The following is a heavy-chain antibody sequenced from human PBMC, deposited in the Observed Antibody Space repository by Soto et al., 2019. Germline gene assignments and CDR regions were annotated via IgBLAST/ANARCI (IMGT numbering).Heavy chain of an antibody. V-gene: IGHV2-5*02. D-gene: IGHD3-10*01. J-gene: IGHJ4*02. CDR3: AHSGGERIIDY. CDR2: IFWDDDK. Sequence: QITLKESGPTLVKPTQTLTLTCTFSGFSLSNSGVGVGWIRQPQGKALEWLALIFWDDDKRYSPSLKSRLTIIKDTSKNQVVLTMTSLSSVDTATYYCAHSGGERIIDYWGQGNLVTVSS. CDR1: GFSLSNSGVG.